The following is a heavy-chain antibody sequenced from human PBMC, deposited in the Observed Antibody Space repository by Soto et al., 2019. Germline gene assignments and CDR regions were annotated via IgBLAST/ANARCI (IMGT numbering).Heavy chain of an antibody. CDR1: GGSISNGGYY. D-gene: IGHD3-22*01. V-gene: IGHV4-31*03. J-gene: IGHJ4*02. Sequence: SETLSLTCTVSGGSISNGGYYWTWIRQHPGKGLEAIGHIHYTGSTFYNPSLKGRVAISIDTSKNQFSLKLTSVTAADTAIYYCARNQITYYDNMNGSLYYFDCWGQGTLVTVSS. CDR2: IHYTGST. CDR3: ARNQITYYDNMNGSLYYFDC.